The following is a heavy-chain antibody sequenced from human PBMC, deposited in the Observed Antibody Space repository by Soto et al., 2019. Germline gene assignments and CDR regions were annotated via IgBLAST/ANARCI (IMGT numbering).Heavy chain of an antibody. J-gene: IGHJ3*02. CDR2: IYYSGST. CDR3: ARDTLQFYDFWSGYPENAFDI. Sequence: SETLSLTCTVSGGSISSGGYYWSWIRQHPGKGLEWIGYIYYSGSTYYNPSLKSRVTISVDTSKNQFSLKLSSVTAADTAVYYCARDTLQFYDFWSGYPENAFDIWGQGTMVTVSS. D-gene: IGHD3-3*01. CDR1: GGSISSGGYY. V-gene: IGHV4-31*03.